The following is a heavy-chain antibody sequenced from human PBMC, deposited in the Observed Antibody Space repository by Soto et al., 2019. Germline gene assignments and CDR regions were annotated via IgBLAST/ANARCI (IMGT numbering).Heavy chain of an antibody. Sequence: GGSLRLSCAASGFTFSSYSMNWVRQAPGKGLEWVSSISSSSSYIYYADSVKGRFTISRDNAKNSLYLQMNSLRAEDTAVYYCATGVMLDDAFDIWGQGTMVTVSS. CDR1: GFTFSSYS. V-gene: IGHV3-21*01. CDR2: ISSSSSYI. J-gene: IGHJ3*02. D-gene: IGHD2-21*01. CDR3: ATGVMLDDAFDI.